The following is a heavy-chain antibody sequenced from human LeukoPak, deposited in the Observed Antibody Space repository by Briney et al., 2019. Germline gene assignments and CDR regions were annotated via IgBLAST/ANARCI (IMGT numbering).Heavy chain of an antibody. Sequence: SGGSLRLSCAASGFTFRNYWMGWVRQAPGKGLEWVANTKPDGSAEYYADSVRGRFTTSGDNSKNALFLQMNSLRAEDTAVYYCARPFRQFDSSSSYYSFDLWGRGTVVTVSS. CDR2: TKPDGSAE. V-gene: IGHV3-7*03. J-gene: IGHJ5*02. D-gene: IGHD3-22*01. CDR1: GFTFRNYW. CDR3: ARPFRQFDSSSSYYSFDL.